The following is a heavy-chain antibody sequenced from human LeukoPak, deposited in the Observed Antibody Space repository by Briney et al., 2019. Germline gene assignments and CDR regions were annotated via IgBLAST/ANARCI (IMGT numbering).Heavy chain of an antibody. CDR2: ISYDGSNK. CDR1: GFTFSSYG. V-gene: IGHV3-30*03. D-gene: IGHD2/OR15-2a*01. Sequence: PGGSLRLSCAASGFTFSSYGMHWVRQAPGKGLEWVAVISYDGSNKYYADSVEGRFTISKDNAKNTVYLQMNSLRAEDTAVYYCVSFYETYWGRGTLVTVSS. J-gene: IGHJ4*02. CDR3: VSFYETY.